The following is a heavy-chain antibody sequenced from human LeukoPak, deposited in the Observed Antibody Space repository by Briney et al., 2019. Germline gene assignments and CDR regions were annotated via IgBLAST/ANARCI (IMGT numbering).Heavy chain of an antibody. D-gene: IGHD6-19*01. CDR3: AKDTGYSSGWSVNYFDY. J-gene: IGHJ4*02. V-gene: IGHV3-9*01. CDR1: GFTFDDYA. Sequence: GRSLRLSCAASGFTFDDYAMHWVRQAPGKGLEWVSGISWNSGSIGYADSVKGRFTISRDNAKNSLYLQMNSLRAEDTALYYCAKDTGYSSGWSVNYFDYWGQGTLVTASS. CDR2: ISWNSGSI.